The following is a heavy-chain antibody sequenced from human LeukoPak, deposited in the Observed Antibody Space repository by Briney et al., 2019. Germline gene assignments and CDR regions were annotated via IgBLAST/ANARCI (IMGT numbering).Heavy chain of an antibody. CDR2: ISAYNGNT. D-gene: IGHD3-3*01. CDR1: GYTFTSYG. J-gene: IGHJ4*02. CDR3: AREITIFGVVNAFDY. V-gene: IGHV1-18*01. Sequence: ASVKVSCKASGYTFTSYGIGWVRQAPGQGLEWMGWISAYNGNTNYAQKLQGRVTMTTDTSTSTAYMELRSLRSDDTAVYYCAREITIFGVVNAFDYWGQGTLVTVSS.